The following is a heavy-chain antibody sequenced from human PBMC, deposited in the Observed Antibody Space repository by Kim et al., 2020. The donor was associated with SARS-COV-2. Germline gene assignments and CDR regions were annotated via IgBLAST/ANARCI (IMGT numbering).Heavy chain of an antibody. V-gene: IGHV3-23*05. CDR3: AKNYGASVSYDF. J-gene: IGHJ4*02. D-gene: IGHD4-17*01. Sequence: YYADAVTGRFTTSRNNPKSTVFLHMNSLRAEETAIYYCAKNYGASVSYDFWGQGTLVTVSS.